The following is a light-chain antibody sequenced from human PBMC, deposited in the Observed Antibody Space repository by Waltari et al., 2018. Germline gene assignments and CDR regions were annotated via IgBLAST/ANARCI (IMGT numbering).Light chain of an antibody. Sequence: TCRVVKGNNGRLAVYQHKPCKAPNLLIYCASSFPTWLPSRFSGSESGTDYTLPIRSLQPEFVATYYCQQANRFPLTFGGGTKVELK. CDR1: KGNNGR. CDR2: CAS. J-gene: IGKJ4*01. V-gene: IGKV1-12*01. CDR3: QQANRFPLT.